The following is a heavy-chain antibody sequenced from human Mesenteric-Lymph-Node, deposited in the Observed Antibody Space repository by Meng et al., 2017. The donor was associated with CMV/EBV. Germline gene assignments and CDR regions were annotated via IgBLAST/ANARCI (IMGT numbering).Heavy chain of an antibody. J-gene: IGHJ4*02. D-gene: IGHD2-8*01. V-gene: IGHV7-4-1*02. CDR3: ARDTKPWALSSPYDLDY. CDR1: NTLMSFD. CDR2: INANTRNP. Sequence: NTLMSFDMNWVRQAQGQGVEWMGWINANTRNPTYEQCLAARIVFSLDTSVSTTYLQISSLNAEDTAVYYGARDTKPWALSSPYDLDYWGQGTLVTVSS.